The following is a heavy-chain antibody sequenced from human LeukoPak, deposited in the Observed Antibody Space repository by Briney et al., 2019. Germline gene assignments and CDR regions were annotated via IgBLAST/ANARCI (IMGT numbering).Heavy chain of an antibody. CDR3: AKNGPSPYRYYMDV. Sequence: GGSLRLSCAASGFTFSSYDMHWVRQAPGKGLEWVALLRYDGSNKYYADSVKGRFTISRDTSRNTLYLQMISRRTEDTAVYYCAKNGPSPYRYYMDVWGKGTTVTISS. D-gene: IGHD2-8*01. J-gene: IGHJ6*03. V-gene: IGHV3-30*02. CDR2: LRYDGSNK. CDR1: GFTFSSYD.